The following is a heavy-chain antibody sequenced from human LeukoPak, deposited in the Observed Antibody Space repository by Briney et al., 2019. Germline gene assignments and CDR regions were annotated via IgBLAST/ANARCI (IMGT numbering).Heavy chain of an antibody. V-gene: IGHV4-39*07. D-gene: IGHD1/OR15-1a*01. Sequence: PSETLSLTCSVSGGSTSSGSYYWGWIRQPPGKGLEWLGSIYYSGSTYYNPSLKSRVTISLDTSKNQFSLKLTSVTAADTAVYYCARCRNNPTDPFDYWGQGTLVTVSS. J-gene: IGHJ4*02. CDR3: ARCRNNPTDPFDY. CDR2: IYYSGST. CDR1: GGSTSSGSYY.